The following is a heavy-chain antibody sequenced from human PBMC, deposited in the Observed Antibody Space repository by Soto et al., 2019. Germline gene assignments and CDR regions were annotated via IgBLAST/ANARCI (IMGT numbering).Heavy chain of an antibody. V-gene: IGHV4-30-2*01. CDR1: GGSISSGGYS. D-gene: IGHD2-2*02. CDR3: ARAGQGGYCSSPSCYTGPYYYYGMDV. Sequence: SETLSLTCAVSGGSISSGGYSWSWIRQPPGKGLEWIGYIYHSGSTYYNPSLKSRVTISVDRSKNQFSLKLSSVTAADTAVYYCARAGQGGYCSSPSCYTGPYYYYGMDVWGQGTTVTVSS. J-gene: IGHJ6*02. CDR2: IYHSGST.